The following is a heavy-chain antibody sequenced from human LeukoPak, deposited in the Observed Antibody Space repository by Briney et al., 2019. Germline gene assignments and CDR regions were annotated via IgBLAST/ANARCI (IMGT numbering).Heavy chain of an antibody. V-gene: IGHV3-23*01. CDR3: AKEKNIVGATPFDY. CDR1: GFTFSSYG. D-gene: IGHD1-26*01. J-gene: IGHJ4*02. Sequence: GGSLRLSCAASGFTFSSYGMSWVRQAPGKGLEWVSAISGSGGSTYYADSVKGRFTISRDNSKNMLYLQMNSLRAEDTAVYYCAKEKNIVGATPFDYWGQGTLVTVSS. CDR2: ISGSGGST.